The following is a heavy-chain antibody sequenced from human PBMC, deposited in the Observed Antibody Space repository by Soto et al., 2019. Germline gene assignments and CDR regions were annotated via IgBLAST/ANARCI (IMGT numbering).Heavy chain of an antibody. CDR2: VFHTGST. Sequence: TETLSLTCAVSGGSISSDNWWTWVRQPPGKGLEWLGEVFHTGSTTYNPSLKNRVTISLDKSKNQFSLKLTSVTAADTAVYYCASKSYGYIFYDYWGQVNLVTVSS. CDR1: GGSISSDNW. D-gene: IGHD5-18*01. J-gene: IGHJ4*02. V-gene: IGHV4-4*02. CDR3: ASKSYGYIFYDY.